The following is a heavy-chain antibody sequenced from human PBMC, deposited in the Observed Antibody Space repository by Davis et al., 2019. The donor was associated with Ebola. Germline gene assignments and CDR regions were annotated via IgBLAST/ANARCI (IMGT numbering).Heavy chain of an antibody. CDR3: ARDQVYYYGMDV. CDR2: INSDGSST. J-gene: IGHJ6*02. CDR1: GFTFSSYW. V-gene: IGHV3-74*01. Sequence: HTGGSLRLSCAASGFTFSSYWMHWVRQAPGKGLVWVSRINSDGSSTSYADSVKGRFTISRDNAKNTLYLQMSSLRAEDTAVYYCARDQVYYYGMDVWGQGTTVTVSS.